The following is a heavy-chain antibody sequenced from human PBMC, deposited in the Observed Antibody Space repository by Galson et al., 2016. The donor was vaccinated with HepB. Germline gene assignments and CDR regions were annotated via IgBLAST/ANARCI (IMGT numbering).Heavy chain of an antibody. CDR1: GFTVSTNY. CDR2: IYSGGSI. D-gene: IGHD2-15*01. V-gene: IGHV3-53*01. J-gene: IGHJ4*02. Sequence: SLRLSCAASGFTVSTNYMNWVRQAPGKGLEWVSVIYSGGSIFCADSVKGRFTISRDNSKNTLYLQMNSLRAEDTAVYYCARGIQIQDMDEAAKAFDYWGQGTLVTVSS. CDR3: ARGIQIQDMDEAAKAFDY.